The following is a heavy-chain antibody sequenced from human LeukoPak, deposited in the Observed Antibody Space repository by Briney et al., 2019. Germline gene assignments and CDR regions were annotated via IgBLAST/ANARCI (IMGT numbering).Heavy chain of an antibody. CDR1: GGSISSSSHY. CDR2: IYYRGST. Sequence: SETLSLTCTVSGGSISSSSHYWGWIRQSPVKGLEWIGRIYYRGSTYYNPSLKSRVTISVDTSKKQFSLKLSSVTAADTAVYYCASLSIAAAGRPYYYYYYYMDVWGKGTTVTVSS. D-gene: IGHD6-25*01. CDR3: ASLSIAAAGRPYYYYYYYMDV. J-gene: IGHJ6*03. V-gene: IGHV4-39*01.